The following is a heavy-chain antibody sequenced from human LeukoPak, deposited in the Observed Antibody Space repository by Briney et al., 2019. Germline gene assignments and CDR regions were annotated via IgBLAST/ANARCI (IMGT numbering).Heavy chain of an antibody. CDR1: GFTVSSNY. V-gene: IGHV3-66*01. CDR3: AIYNWNDCWFDP. D-gene: IGHD1-20*01. CDR2: IYSGGST. J-gene: IGHJ5*02. Sequence: GGSLRLSCAASGFTVSSNYMSWVRQAPGKGLEWVSVIYSGGSTYYADSVKGRFTISRDNSKNTLYLQMNSLRAEDTAVYYCAIYNWNDCWFDPWGQGTLVTVSS.